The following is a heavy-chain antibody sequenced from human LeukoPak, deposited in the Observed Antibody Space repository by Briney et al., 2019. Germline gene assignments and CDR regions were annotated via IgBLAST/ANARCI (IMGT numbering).Heavy chain of an antibody. CDR3: AREPIDY. CDR2: ISYDGSKK. J-gene: IGHJ4*02. Sequence: GGSLRLSCAASGFTFSSYGMHWVRQAPGKGLEWVTDISYDGSKKDYADSVKGRFTISRDNSKNTLYLQMDSLRPEDTAVYYCAREPIDYWGQGTLVTVSS. V-gene: IGHV3-30*19. CDR1: GFTFSSYG.